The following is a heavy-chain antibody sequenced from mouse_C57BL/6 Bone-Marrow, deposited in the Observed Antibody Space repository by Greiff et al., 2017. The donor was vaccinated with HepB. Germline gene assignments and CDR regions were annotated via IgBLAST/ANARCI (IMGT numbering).Heavy chain of an antibody. V-gene: IGHV5-12*01. D-gene: IGHD1-1*01. CDR2: ISNGGGST. CDR1: GFTFSDYY. CDR3: ARQGVYYGSSSFAY. Sequence: EVQVVESGGGLVQPGGSLKLSCAASGFTFSDYYMYWVRQTPEKRLEWVAYISNGGGSTYYPDTVKGRFTISRDNAKNTLYLQMSRLKSEDTAMYYCARQGVYYGSSSFAYWGQGTLVTVS. J-gene: IGHJ3*01.